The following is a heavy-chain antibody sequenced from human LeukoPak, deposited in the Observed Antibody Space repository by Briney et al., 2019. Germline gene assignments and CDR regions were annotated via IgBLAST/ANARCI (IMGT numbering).Heavy chain of an antibody. CDR3: ARLDWGSGFDY. V-gene: IGHV4-38-2*02. CDR2: IYHSGST. Sequence: SETLSLTCSVSGASISSAYYWGWIRPPPGKGLEWIGSIYHSGSTYYNPSLKSRVTILVDTSKNQFSLKLSSVTAADTAVYYCARLDWGSGFDYWGQGTLVTVSS. J-gene: IGHJ4*02. CDR1: GASISSAYY. D-gene: IGHD7-27*01.